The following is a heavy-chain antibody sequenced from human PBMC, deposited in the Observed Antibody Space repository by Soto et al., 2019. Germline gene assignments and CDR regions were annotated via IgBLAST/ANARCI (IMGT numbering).Heavy chain of an antibody. J-gene: IGHJ5*02. CDR3: ARRRSWGATLFSDP. V-gene: IGHV4-39*01. D-gene: IGHD1-26*01. Sequence: QLQLQESGPGLVKPSETLSLTCTVSGGSISSSSYYWGWIRQPPGKGLEWIGSIYYSGSTYYNPSHKCRLTISHDTAKNQSSLTLSSVTAADTAGYYCARRRSWGATLFSDPWGQGTLVTVSS. CDR2: IYYSGST. CDR1: GGSISSSSYY.